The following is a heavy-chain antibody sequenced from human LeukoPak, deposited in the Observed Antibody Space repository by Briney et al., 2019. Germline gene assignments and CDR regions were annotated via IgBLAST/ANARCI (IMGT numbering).Heavy chain of an antibody. CDR2: IYYSGST. J-gene: IGHJ5*02. CDR1: GGSISSSSYY. V-gene: IGHV4-39*02. Sequence: PSETLSLTCTVSGGSISSSSYYWGWIRQPPGKGLEWIGSIYYSGSTYYNPSLKSRVTISVDTSKNQFSLKLSSVTAADTAVYYCARDRWFDPWGQGTLVTVSS. CDR3: ARDRWFDP.